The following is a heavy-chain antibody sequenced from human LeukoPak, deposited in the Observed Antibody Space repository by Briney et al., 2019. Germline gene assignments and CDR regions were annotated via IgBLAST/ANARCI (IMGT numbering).Heavy chain of an antibody. Sequence: PSETLSLTCTVSGGYMSTYSWSWLRQPPGKGLEGIGYIYDRGSTNYNPSLKSRVSISIDTSKNQFSLELSSVTAADTAVYYCARGYSTSSAVEWFDTWGRGTLVTVSS. V-gene: IGHV4-59*01. CDR3: ARGYSTSSAVEWFDT. J-gene: IGHJ5*02. CDR1: GGYMSTYS. CDR2: IYDRGST. D-gene: IGHD6-6*01.